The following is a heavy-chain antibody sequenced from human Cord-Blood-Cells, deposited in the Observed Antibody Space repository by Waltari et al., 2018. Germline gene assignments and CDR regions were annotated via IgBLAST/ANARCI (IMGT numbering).Heavy chain of an antibody. D-gene: IGHD6-6*01. CDR2: INSDGGST. Sequence: EVQLVESGGGLVQPGGSLRLSCAASGFTFSSYWMHWVRQAPGKGLVGVSRINSDGGSTSYADSVKGRFTSSRDNAKNTLYLQMNSLRAEDTAVYYCARVGWSSSSFAFDIWGQGTMVTVSS. CDR1: GFTFSSYW. J-gene: IGHJ3*02. V-gene: IGHV3-74*01. CDR3: ARVGWSSSSFAFDI.